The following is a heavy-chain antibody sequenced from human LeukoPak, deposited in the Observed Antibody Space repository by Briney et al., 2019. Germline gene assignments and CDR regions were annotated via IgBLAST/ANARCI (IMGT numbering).Heavy chain of an antibody. CDR1: GGTFSSYA. CDR3: AREGYYDSSGYSDY. V-gene: IGHV1-69*06. D-gene: IGHD3-22*01. Sequence: GASVKVSCKASGGTFSSYAISWVRQAPGQGLEWMGGIIPIFGTANHAQKFQGRVTITADKSTSTAYMELSSLRSEDTAVYYCAREGYYDSSGYSDYWGQGTLVTVSS. J-gene: IGHJ4*02. CDR2: IIPIFGTA.